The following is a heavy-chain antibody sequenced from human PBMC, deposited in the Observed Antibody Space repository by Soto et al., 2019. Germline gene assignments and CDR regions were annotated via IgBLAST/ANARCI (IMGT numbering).Heavy chain of an antibody. V-gene: IGHV1-46*01. CDR2: INPSGGST. CDR1: GYTFTSYQ. J-gene: IGHJ4*02. D-gene: IGHD1-26*01. Sequence: HVQLVQSGAEVKKPGASVKVSCKTSGYTFTSYQMHWVRQAPGQGLEWMGKINPSGGSTYSAQKFQGRGTMTKDTATSTIHKEPSNLRSEDPAVYYWARGLEMSTYDYWGQGTLVTVSS. CDR3: ARGLEMSTYDY.